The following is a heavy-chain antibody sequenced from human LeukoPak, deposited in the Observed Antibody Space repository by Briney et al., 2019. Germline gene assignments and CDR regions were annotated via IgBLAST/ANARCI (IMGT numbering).Heavy chain of an antibody. CDR2: IIPIFGTP. Sequence: GASVKVSCKASGYTFTSYGISWVRQAPGQGLEWMGGIIPIFGTPNYAQKFQGRVTITADESTSTAYMELSSLRSEDTAVYYCARDRNGKVGATDYWGQGTLVTVSS. CDR3: ARDRNGKVGATDY. CDR1: GYTFTSYG. D-gene: IGHD1-26*01. J-gene: IGHJ4*02. V-gene: IGHV1-69*13.